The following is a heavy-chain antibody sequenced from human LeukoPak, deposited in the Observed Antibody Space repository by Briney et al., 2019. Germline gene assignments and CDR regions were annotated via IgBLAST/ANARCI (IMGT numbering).Heavy chain of an antibody. Sequence: PSETLSLTCAVYGGSFSGYYWSWIRQPPGKGLEWIGEINHSGSTNYNPSLKSRVTISVDTSKNQFSLKLSSVTAADTAVYYCAKDSSVYYYDSRNLDYWGQGTLVTVSS. CDR2: INHSGST. J-gene: IGHJ4*02. D-gene: IGHD3-22*01. CDR1: GGSFSGYY. V-gene: IGHV4-34*01. CDR3: AKDSSVYYYDSRNLDY.